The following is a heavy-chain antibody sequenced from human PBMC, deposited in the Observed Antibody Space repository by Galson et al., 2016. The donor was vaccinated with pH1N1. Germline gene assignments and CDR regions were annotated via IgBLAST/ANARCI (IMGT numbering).Heavy chain of an antibody. CDR1: GYSFTSYW. D-gene: IGHD2-21*01. Sequence: QSGAEVKKPGESLRISCQGSGYSFTSYWIAWVRQMPGKGLEWMGIIFPGDSDTRYSPSFQGQVTISADKSISTPYLQWNSLRASDTAMYYCARSPADPGYSYYYMDVWGKGTTVSVSS. CDR2: IFPGDSDT. V-gene: IGHV5-51*03. J-gene: IGHJ6*03. CDR3: ARSPADPGYSYYYMDV.